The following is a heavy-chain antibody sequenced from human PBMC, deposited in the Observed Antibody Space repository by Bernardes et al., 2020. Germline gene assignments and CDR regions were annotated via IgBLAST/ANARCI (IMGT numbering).Heavy chain of an antibody. CDR1: GFTFSSYG. CDR3: AKDWGYSGSNHFDY. V-gene: IGHV3-30*02. CDR2: IWYDGSNK. D-gene: IGHD1-26*01. J-gene: IGHJ4*02. Sequence: GGSLRLSCAASGFTFSSYGMHWVRQAPGKGLEWVAVIWYDGSNKYYADSVKGRFTISRDNSKNTLYLQMNSLRTEDTALYYCAKDWGYSGSNHFDYWGQGTLVTVSS.